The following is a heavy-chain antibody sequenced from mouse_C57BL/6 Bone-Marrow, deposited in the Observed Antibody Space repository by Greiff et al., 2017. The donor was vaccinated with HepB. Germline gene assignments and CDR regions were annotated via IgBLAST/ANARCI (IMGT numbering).Heavy chain of an antibody. CDR2: IHPNSGST. D-gene: IGHD1-1*01. Sequence: VQLQQPGAELVKPGASVKLSCKASGYTFTSYWMHWVKQRPGQGLEWIGMIHPNSGSTNYNEKFKSKATLTVDKSSSTAYMQLSSLTSEDSAVYYCARPITTVVSYYFDYWGQGTTLTVSS. CDR3: ARPITTVVSYYFDY. J-gene: IGHJ2*01. CDR1: GYTFTSYW. V-gene: IGHV1-64*01.